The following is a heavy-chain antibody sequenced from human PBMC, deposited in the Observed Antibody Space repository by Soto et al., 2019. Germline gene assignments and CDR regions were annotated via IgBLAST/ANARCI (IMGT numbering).Heavy chain of an antibody. CDR2: ISSSSSYI. D-gene: IGHD5-18*01. J-gene: IGHJ6*02. CDR1: GFTFSSYS. V-gene: IGHV3-21*01. Sequence: EVPLVESGGGLVKPGGSLRLSCAASGFTFSSYSMNWVRQAPGKGLEWVSSISSSSSYIYYADSVKGRFTISRDNAKNSLYLQVNSLRAEDTAVYYCARRQLWLHYYYGMDVWGQGTTVTVSS. CDR3: ARRQLWLHYYYGMDV.